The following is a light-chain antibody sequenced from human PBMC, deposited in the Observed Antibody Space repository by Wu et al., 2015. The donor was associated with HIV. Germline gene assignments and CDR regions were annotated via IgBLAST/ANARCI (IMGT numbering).Light chain of an antibody. CDR3: QQTHSSPLYS. V-gene: IGKV1-39*01. J-gene: IGKJ2*03. CDR1: QSIGSY. CDR2: ATS. Sequence: DIQMTQSPSSLSASVGDRVTISCRASQSIGSYLSWYQQKPGKTPKLLIYATSNLQSGVPSRFSGSGSGTDFTLTISSPQPEDLATYYCQQTHSSPLYSFGQGTKVEIK.